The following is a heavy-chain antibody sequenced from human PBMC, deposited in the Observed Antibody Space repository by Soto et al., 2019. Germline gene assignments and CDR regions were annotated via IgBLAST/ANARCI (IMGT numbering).Heavy chain of an antibody. J-gene: IGHJ3*02. Sequence: GPGLVKPSATLSLTCTVPSGSIRTSYWTWIRQFPGKRLEWIAHIHNSGNTNSNPSLKSRVTISMDTSKNQISLRLTSVTAADTAMYYCARLQYTVVTPIDMWGQGTMVTVSS. CDR3: ARLQYTVVTPIDM. CDR1: SGSIRTSY. CDR2: IHNSGNT. V-gene: IGHV4-59*01. D-gene: IGHD2-21*02.